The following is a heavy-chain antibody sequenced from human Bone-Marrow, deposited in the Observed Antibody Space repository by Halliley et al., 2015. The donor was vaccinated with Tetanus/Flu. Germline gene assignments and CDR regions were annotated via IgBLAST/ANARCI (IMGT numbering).Heavy chain of an antibody. D-gene: IGHD3-10*01. J-gene: IGHJ5*02. V-gene: IGHV4-59*01. Sequence: TLSLTCTVSGGSMNAYYWSWIRQSPGKGLEWIGSLYYTGSTEYNPSLKSRVSISGDTSKNQFSLKLNSVTPADTAVYYCARVDWFTRRSSGLVAPGGQGS. CDR1: GGSMNAYY. CDR2: LYYTGST. CDR3: ARVDWFTRRSSGLVAP.